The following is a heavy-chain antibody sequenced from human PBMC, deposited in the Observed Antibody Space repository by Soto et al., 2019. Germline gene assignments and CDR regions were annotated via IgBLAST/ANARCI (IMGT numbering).Heavy chain of an antibody. V-gene: IGHV1-3*01. D-gene: IGHD6-13*01. CDR3: ARVDSSSWYPDFAI. Sequence: QVQLVQSGAEVKKPGASVKVSCKASGYTFTSYAMHWVRQAPGQRLEWMGWINAGNGNTKYSQKFQGRVTITRDTSASTAYMELSSLRSEDTAVYYCARVDSSSWYPDFAIWGQGTMVTASS. CDR1: GYTFTSYA. J-gene: IGHJ3*02. CDR2: INAGNGNT.